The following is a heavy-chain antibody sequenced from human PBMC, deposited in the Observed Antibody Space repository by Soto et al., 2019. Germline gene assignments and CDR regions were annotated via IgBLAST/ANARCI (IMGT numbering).Heavy chain of an antibody. CDR3: ARGQDTVVVVAARVGGMDV. CDR1: GYTFTGYY. Sequence: ASVKVSCKASGYTFTGYYMHWVRQAPGQGLEWMGWINPNSGGTNYAQKFQGRVTMTRDTSISTAYMELSRLRSDDTAVYYCARGQDTVVVVAARVGGMDVWGQGTTVTVSS. CDR2: INPNSGGT. D-gene: IGHD2-15*01. J-gene: IGHJ6*02. V-gene: IGHV1-2*02.